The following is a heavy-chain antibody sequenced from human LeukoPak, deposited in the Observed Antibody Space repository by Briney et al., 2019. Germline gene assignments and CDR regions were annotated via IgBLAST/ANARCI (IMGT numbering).Heavy chain of an antibody. CDR2: ICVNDVST. CDR1: GFTFRNYA. J-gene: IGHJ4*02. CDR3: APRRVPAASGEALDY. D-gene: IGHD2-2*01. Sequence: GGSLRLSSATSGFTFRNYAMSWVRQAPGKGPEWDSGICVNDVSTYYTYSVKGRFNIFTDFSKNTLYLQMTSLRVEDTAIYYCAPRRVPAASGEALDYWGLGALVTVSS. V-gene: IGHV3-23*01.